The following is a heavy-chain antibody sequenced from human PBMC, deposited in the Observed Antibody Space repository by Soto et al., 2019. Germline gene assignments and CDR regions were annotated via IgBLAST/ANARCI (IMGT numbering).Heavy chain of an antibody. CDR2: IWYDGSNK. J-gene: IGHJ4*02. Sequence: QAQLVESGGGVVQPGTSLRLSCAASGFTISTHGMHWVRQAPGKGLEWLANIWYDGSNKFYAESVKGRFSNSKDNSKNTIYLQMSSLRAEDTGVYYCAVATTWNFDFTYWGQGTQVTVSS. V-gene: IGHV3-33*03. CDR1: GFTISTHG. D-gene: IGHD1-7*01. CDR3: AVATTWNFDFTY.